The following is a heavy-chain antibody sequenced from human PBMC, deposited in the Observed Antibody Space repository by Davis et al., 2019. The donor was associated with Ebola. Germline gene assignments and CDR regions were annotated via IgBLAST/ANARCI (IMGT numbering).Heavy chain of an antibody. V-gene: IGHV3-66*01. D-gene: IGHD3-3*01. CDR1: GFTFSSYS. Sequence: PGGSLRLSCAASGFTFSSYSMNWVRQAPGKGLECVSVIFSNGDMYYAESVKDRFTISRDNSKNTLYLQMTSLRAEDTAVYYCARVFDSVNYFDYWGQGTLVTVSS. J-gene: IGHJ4*02. CDR3: ARVFDSVNYFDY. CDR2: IFSNGDM.